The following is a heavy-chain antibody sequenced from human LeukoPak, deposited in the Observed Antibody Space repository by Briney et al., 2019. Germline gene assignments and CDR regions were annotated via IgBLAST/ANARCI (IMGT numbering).Heavy chain of an antibody. CDR1: GFTLSNYA. CDR2: ITGSGALT. CDR3: AISSSWSFDAFDI. D-gene: IGHD6-13*01. J-gene: IGHJ3*02. Sequence: GGSLRLSCAASGFTLSNYAMTWVRQAPGKGLEWVSSITGSGALTYYADSVKGRFTISKDNAMDTVFLQMNSLRVDDTAVYYCAISSSWSFDAFDIWGQGTMVTVSS. V-gene: IGHV3-23*01.